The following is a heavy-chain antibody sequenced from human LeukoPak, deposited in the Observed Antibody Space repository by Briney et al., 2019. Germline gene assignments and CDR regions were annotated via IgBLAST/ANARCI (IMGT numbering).Heavy chain of an antibody. Sequence: ASVKVSCKAAGYTSFNYALHWLRQAPGQRLEWMGWINAGDDNTKYSQKLQGRVTITRDTSASTAYMELSSLRSEDTAIYYCARGYSTSLHGYFDYWGQGALVTVSS. CDR3: ARGYSTSLHGYFDY. CDR1: GYTSFNYA. D-gene: IGHD2/OR15-2a*01. J-gene: IGHJ4*02. V-gene: IGHV1-3*01. CDR2: INAGDDNT.